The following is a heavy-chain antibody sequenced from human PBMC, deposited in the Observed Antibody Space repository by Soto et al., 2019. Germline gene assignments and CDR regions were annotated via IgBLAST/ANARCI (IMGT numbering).Heavy chain of an antibody. D-gene: IGHD1-26*01. CDR3: VRAQDAVGKAVFAS. Sequence: EVQLVESGGGLVQPGGSLRLSCVVSGFTLNSRCMHWVRQTPGKGLVWLSGIQPDGSTTNYADSVKGRFTISRDNPKKTLYMLINCMRTAETAMYYCVRAQDAVGKAVFASWVQGTLVTVSS. CDR1: GFTLNSRC. V-gene: IGHV3-74*01. J-gene: IGHJ4*02. CDR2: IQPDGSTT.